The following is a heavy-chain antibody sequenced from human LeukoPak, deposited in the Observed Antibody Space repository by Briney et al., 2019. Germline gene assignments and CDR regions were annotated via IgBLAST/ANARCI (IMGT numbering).Heavy chain of an antibody. V-gene: IGHV1-46*01. CDR1: GYTFSSYY. J-gene: IGHJ4*02. CDR3: ARDREGLTPSSFDF. Sequence: ASVKVSCKASGYTFSSYYIHWVRQAPGQGLEWMGVINPSGGSASYAQRFQGRVTMTRDTSTSTVSMDLSSLRSADTGMYYCARDREGLTPSSFDFWGQGTLVTVSS. D-gene: IGHD3/OR15-3a*01. CDR2: INPSGGSA.